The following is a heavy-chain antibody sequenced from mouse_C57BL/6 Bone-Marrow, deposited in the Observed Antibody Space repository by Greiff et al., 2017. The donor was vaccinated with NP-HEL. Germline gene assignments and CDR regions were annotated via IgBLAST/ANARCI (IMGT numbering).Heavy chain of an antibody. Sequence: QVHVKQPGAELVKPGASVKLSCKASGYTFTSYWMHWVKQRPGQGLEWIGMIHPNSGSTNYNEKFKSKATLTVDKSSSTAYMQLSSLTSEDSAVYYSAKQARDSSGLHTSFDYWGQGTTLTVSS. CDR1: GYTFTSYW. D-gene: IGHD3-2*02. V-gene: IGHV1-64*01. CDR3: AKQARDSSGLHTSFDY. J-gene: IGHJ2*01. CDR2: IHPNSGST.